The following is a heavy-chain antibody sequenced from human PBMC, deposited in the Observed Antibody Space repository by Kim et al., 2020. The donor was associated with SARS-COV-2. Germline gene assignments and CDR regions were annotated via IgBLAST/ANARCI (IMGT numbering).Heavy chain of an antibody. CDR2: INPSGGST. V-gene: IGHV1-46*01. Sequence: ASVKVSCKASGYTFTSYYMHWVRQAPGQGLEWMGIINPSGGSTSYAQKLQGRVTMTRDTSTSTVYMELSSLRSEDTAVYYCARDGPPRGYSYGYVSYYYYGMDVWGQGTTVTVSS. CDR3: ARDGPPRGYSYGYVSYYYYGMDV. CDR1: GYTFTSYY. J-gene: IGHJ6*02. D-gene: IGHD5-18*01.